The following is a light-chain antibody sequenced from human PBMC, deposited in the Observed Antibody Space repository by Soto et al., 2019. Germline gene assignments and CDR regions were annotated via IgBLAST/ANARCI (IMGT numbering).Light chain of an antibody. Sequence: QSALTQPASVSGSPGQSITISCAGTSRDIGAYNYVSWYQQHPGRAPKLMLYEVSNRPSGVSHRFSGSKSGNTASLTISGLQAEDEADYFCSSYTSYSTLVFGGGTKLTVL. V-gene: IGLV2-14*01. CDR2: EVS. CDR3: SSYTSYSTLV. CDR1: SRDIGAYNY. J-gene: IGLJ3*02.